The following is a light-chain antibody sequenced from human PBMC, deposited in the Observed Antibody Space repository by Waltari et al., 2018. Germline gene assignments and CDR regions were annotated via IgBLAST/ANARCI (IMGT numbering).Light chain of an antibody. CDR2: KAS. CDR3: QQYKTLSS. CDR1: ENIDTW. V-gene: IGKV1-5*03. J-gene: IGKJ4*01. Sequence: DIQMTQSPSSLSASVGDRVTITCRASENIDTWLAWYQVKPGKAPNLLIFKASNLQNGVPSRFSGSGSGTEFTLTISNLQPDIATYCCQQYKTLSSFGGGTRVEMK.